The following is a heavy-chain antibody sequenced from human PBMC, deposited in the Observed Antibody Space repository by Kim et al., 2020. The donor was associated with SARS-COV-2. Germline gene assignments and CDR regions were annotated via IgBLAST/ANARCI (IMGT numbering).Heavy chain of an antibody. J-gene: IGHJ3*02. D-gene: IGHD1-1*01. V-gene: IGHV3-73*01. Sequence: GGSLRLSCAASGFTFSGSAIHWVRQASGKGLEWVGRIRSKANTYATAYAASVKGKFTISRDDSKNTAYLQMNSLKTEDTAVYYCTSVPGMTLAFWDAVDIWGQGTMVTVSS. CDR2: IRSKANTYAT. CDR1: GFTFSGSA. CDR3: TSVPGMTLAFWDAVDI.